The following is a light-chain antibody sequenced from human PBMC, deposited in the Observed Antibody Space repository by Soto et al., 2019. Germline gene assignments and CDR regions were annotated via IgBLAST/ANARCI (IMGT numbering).Light chain of an antibody. CDR1: QSVSSY. CDR3: QQRSEWPPFT. Sequence: EIVLTQSPATLSLSPGERATLSCRASQSVSSYLAWYQQKPGQAPRLLIYDASNRATGIPARFSGSGSGTDFTLTIGSLEPEDFAVDYCQQRSEWPPFTFGPETKVDIK. CDR2: DAS. J-gene: IGKJ3*01. V-gene: IGKV3-11*01.